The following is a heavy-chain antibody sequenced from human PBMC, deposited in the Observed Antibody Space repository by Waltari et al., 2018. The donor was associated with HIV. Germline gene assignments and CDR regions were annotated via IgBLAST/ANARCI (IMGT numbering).Heavy chain of an antibody. V-gene: IGHV3-53*01. J-gene: IGHJ6*02. CDR1: GMTVSSNY. CDR2: IYSGGSR. CDR3: ARDPRSSGYYGMDV. Sequence: EVQLVASGVGLSEPGGSLGLACAAPGMTVSSNYMSWVRQAPGKGVEWFSVIYSGGSRYYADSVKGRFTISRDNSKNTLSLHMNSLGPEDTAVYYCARDPRSSGYYGMDVWGQGTTVTVSS. D-gene: IGHD1-26*01.